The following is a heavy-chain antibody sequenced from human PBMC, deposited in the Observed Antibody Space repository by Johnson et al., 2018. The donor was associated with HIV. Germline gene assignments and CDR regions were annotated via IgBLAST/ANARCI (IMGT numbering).Heavy chain of an antibody. CDR3: ARDRSDIFAFDI. J-gene: IGHJ3*02. D-gene: IGHD1-26*01. V-gene: IGHV3-11*04. CDR1: GFTFSDFY. Sequence: QVQLVESGGGLVKPGGSLRLSCAASGFTFSDFYMSWIRQAPGKGPEWLSYISSSGSTKYYVESVKGHFTVSRDNSKNTLYLQMTSLTAEDTAVYYCARDRSDIFAFDIWGQGTMVTVSS. CDR2: ISSSGSTK.